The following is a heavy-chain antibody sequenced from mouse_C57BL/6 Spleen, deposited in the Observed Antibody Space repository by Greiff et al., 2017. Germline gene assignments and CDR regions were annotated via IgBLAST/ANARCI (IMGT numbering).Heavy chain of an antibody. Sequence: EVQGVESGGGLVQPGESLKLSCESNEYEFPSHDMSWVRKTPEQRLELVAAINSDGGSTYYPDTMERRFIISRDNTKMTLYLQMSSLRSEDTALYYCARQSPHGGFAYWGQGTLVTVSA. CDR3: ARQSPHGGFAY. CDR2: INSDGGST. V-gene: IGHV5-2*01. D-gene: IGHD6-1*01. J-gene: IGHJ3*01. CDR1: EYEFPSHD.